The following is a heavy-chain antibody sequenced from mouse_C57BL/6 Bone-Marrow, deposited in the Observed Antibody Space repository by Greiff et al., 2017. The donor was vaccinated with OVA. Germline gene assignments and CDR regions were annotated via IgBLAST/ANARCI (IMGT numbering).Heavy chain of an antibody. CDR2: ISNLAYSI. Sequence: EVKLEESGGGLVQPGGSLKLSCAASGFTFSDYGMAWVRQAPRKGPEWVAFISNLAYSIYYADTVTGRFTISRENAKNTLYLEMSSLRSEDTAMYYCARLIYYDYDWFAYWGQGTLVTVSA. D-gene: IGHD2-4*01. CDR3: ARLIYYDYDWFAY. V-gene: IGHV5-15*04. J-gene: IGHJ3*01. CDR1: GFTFSDYG.